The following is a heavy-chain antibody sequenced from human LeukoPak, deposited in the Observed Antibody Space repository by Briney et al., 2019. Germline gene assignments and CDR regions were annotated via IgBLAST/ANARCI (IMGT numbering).Heavy chain of an antibody. CDR1: GFTFSNYW. CDR3: AREPNYYYGMDV. J-gene: IGHJ6*02. V-gene: IGHV3-7*01. Sequence: GGSLRLSCAASGFTFSNYWMDWVRQAPGKGLEWVAKIKQDGSRKDYVDSVKGRFTISRDNAKNSLYLEMSSLRVEDTGVYYCAREPNYYYGMDVWGQGTTVTVSS. CDR2: IKQDGSRK.